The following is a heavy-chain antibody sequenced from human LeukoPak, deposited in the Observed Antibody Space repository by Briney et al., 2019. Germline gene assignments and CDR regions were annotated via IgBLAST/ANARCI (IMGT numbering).Heavy chain of an antibody. V-gene: IGHV3-23*01. Sequence: GGSLRLSCAASGFIFNNYGLIWVRQAPGKGLEWVSAISNDGGGTNYADFVKGRFSISRDNSKNTLFLQMNSLRAEDTALYYCAKGSSGYFVDLWGQGTLVTVSS. CDR3: AKGSSGYFVDL. CDR1: GFIFNNYG. CDR2: ISNDGGGT. J-gene: IGHJ5*02. D-gene: IGHD3-22*01.